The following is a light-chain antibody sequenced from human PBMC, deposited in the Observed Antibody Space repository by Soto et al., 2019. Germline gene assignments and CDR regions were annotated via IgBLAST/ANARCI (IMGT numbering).Light chain of an antibody. CDR1: SSDVGGNNY. CDR3: SSYAGSNNFV. J-gene: IGLJ2*01. V-gene: IGLV2-8*01. CDR2: EVS. Sequence: QSVLTQPPSASGSPGQSVTISCTGTSSDVGGNNYVSWYQQHPGKAPKLIIYEVSKRPSGVPDRFSGSKSGNMASLTVSGLQAEDEADYYCSSYAGSNNFVFGGGNKLTVL.